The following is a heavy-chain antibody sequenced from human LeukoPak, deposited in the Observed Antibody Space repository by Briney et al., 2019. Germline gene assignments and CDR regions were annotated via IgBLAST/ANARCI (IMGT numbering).Heavy chain of an antibody. CDR2: ISSSGGSP. J-gene: IGHJ6*02. CDR1: GLAFSIYA. CDR3: AKEDYYGMGV. Sequence: GRSLRLSRAASGLAFSIYAMAWVRQGPGKGLGWVSVISSSGGSPYHAGSVKGRLTISRDNSRNTLFLQMNSLTAEDTAVYYCAKEDYYGMGVWGQGTTVTVSS. V-gene: IGHV3-23*01.